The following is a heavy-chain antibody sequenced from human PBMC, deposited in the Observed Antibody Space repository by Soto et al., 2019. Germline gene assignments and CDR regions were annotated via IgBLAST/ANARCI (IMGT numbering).Heavy chain of an antibody. D-gene: IGHD3-22*01. CDR1: GGSVRSGNYY. CDR3: ARVQYSYDSSEDWFDP. V-gene: IGHV4-61*01. J-gene: IGHJ5*02. Sequence: SETLSLTCSVSGGSVRSGNYYLSWIRQPPGKGLEWMGYIYYTGSTNYNPSLKSRVTISVDTSKNEFSLRLSSVTAADTAVYYCARVQYSYDSSEDWFDPWGQGTLVTVSS. CDR2: IYYTGST.